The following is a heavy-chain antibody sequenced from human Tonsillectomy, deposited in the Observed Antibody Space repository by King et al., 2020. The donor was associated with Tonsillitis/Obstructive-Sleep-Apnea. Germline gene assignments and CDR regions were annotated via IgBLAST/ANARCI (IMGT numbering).Heavy chain of an antibody. Sequence: VQLVESGGGLVKPGGSLRLSCAASGFTSSSYSMNWVRQAPGKGLGWVSSISSSISYIYYAESVKGRFTISRNNAKNSLYLQMNSLRAEDTAVYYCARGGPSGSLDYWGQGTLVTVSS. D-gene: IGHD6-25*01. CDR1: GFTSSSYS. CDR2: ISSSISYI. V-gene: IGHV3-21*01. CDR3: ARGGPSGSLDY. J-gene: IGHJ4*02.